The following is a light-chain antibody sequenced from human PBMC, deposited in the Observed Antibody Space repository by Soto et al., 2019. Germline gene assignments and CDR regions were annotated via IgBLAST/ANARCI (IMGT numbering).Light chain of an antibody. CDR3: QQRSNWPPYT. V-gene: IGKV3-11*01. CDR1: QSVSSY. J-gene: IGKJ2*01. Sequence: EIVLTQSPATLSLSPGERATLSCRASQSVSSYLAWYQQKPGQAPRLLIYDASNRATGIPARFSGSGSGTAFSLTISSLELEDFAVYYCQQRSNWPPYTFGKGTKLEIK. CDR2: DAS.